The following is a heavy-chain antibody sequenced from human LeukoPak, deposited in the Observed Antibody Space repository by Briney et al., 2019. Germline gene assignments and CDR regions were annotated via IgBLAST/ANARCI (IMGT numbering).Heavy chain of an antibody. CDR2: INHSGST. CDR3: ARSPYGGPTFFDY. CDR1: GGSFSGYY. V-gene: IGHV4-34*01. J-gene: IGHJ4*02. Sequence: SETLSLTCAVYGGSFSGYYWSWIRQPPGKGLEWIAEINHSGSTNYNPSLKSRVTISVDTSKNQFSLKLSSVTAADTAVYYCARSPYGGPTFFDYWGQGTLVTVSS. D-gene: IGHD4-23*01.